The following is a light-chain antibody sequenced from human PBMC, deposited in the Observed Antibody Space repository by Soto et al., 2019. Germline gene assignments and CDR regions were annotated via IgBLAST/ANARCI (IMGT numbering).Light chain of an antibody. V-gene: IGLV2-14*01. CDR1: SSDVGGYDY. J-gene: IGLJ1*01. CDR3: SSFRSTSTLPYV. Sequence: QSALTQPASVSGSPGQSITISCTGTSSDVGGYDYVCWYQHHPGKAPKLMIFEVTNRPSGVSNRFSGSKSGNTASLTISGLRAEDEADYYCSSFRSTSTLPYVFGTGTKLTVL. CDR2: EVT.